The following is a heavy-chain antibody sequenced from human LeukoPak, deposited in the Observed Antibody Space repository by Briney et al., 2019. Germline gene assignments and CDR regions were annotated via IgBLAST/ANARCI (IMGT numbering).Heavy chain of an antibody. CDR1: GYSFTSYW. CDR3: ARQIEQWLGYYYYYMDV. D-gene: IGHD6-19*01. V-gene: IGHV5-51*01. CDR2: IYPGDSDT. J-gene: IGHJ6*03. Sequence: KPGESLKISCKGSGYSFTSYWTGWVRQMPGKGLEWMGIIYPGDSDTRYSPSFQGQVTISADKSISTAYLQWSSLKASDTAMYYCARQIEQWLGYYYYYMDVWGKGTTVTVSS.